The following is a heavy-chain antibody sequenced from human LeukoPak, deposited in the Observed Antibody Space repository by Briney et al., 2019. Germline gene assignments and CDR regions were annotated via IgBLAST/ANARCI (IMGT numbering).Heavy chain of an antibody. CDR1: GGSISSYY. D-gene: IGHD5-18*01. CDR2: IYYSGST. V-gene: IGHV4-59*12. CDR3: ARERTLFGYSYGPLDY. J-gene: IGHJ4*02. Sequence: KPSETLSLTCTVSGGSISSYYWSWIRQPPGKGLEWIGYIYYSGSTNYNPSLKSRVTISVDTSKNQFSLKLSSVTAADTAVYYCARERTLFGYSYGPLDYWGQGTLVTVSS.